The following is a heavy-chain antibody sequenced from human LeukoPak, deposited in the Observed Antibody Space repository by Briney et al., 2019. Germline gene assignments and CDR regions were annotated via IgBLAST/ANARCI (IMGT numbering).Heavy chain of an antibody. CDR3: ARGDNRNKKFPH. CDR2: ICSGGGNI. CDR1: GFSFSDYC. Sequence: GGSQRLSCAASGFSFSDYCMHWVRQGPGEGLVWVSRICSGGGNIDYTDSVKGRFTISRDNAKSTVYLQMNSLRAEDTAIYYFARGDNRNKKFPHWGQGTLVTVSS. J-gene: IGHJ1*01. D-gene: IGHD2-15*01. V-gene: IGHV3-74*01.